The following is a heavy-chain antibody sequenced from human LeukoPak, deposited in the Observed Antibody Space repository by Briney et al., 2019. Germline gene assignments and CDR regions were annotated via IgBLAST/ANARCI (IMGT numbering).Heavy chain of an antibody. J-gene: IGHJ4*02. CDR3: ARDGETFYGGEY. D-gene: IGHD3-16*01. CDR1: GFTLSSYS. V-gene: IGHV3-21*01. Sequence: GGSLRLSCAASGFTLSSYSMDWVRQPPGKGLEWVSSISSSSNYIYYADSVKGRFTISRHNAKNSLYLQMNSLRAEDTAVYYCARDGETFYGGEYWGQGILATVSS. CDR2: ISSSSNYI.